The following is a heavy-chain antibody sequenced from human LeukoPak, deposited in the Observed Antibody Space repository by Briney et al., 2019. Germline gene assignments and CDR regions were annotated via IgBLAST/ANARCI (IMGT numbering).Heavy chain of an antibody. J-gene: IGHJ4*02. CDR3: ARLAAGVANHFDY. D-gene: IGHD2-8*01. CDR1: GDSVSSNTAA. V-gene: IGHV6-1*01. Sequence: SQTLSLTCAISGDSVSSNTAAWNWIRQSPSGGLEWLGRTYYRSKWYNDYAVSVKSRITINPDTSKNQFSLQLNSVTPEDTAVYYCARLAAGVANHFDYWGQGTLVTVSS. CDR2: TYYRSKWYN.